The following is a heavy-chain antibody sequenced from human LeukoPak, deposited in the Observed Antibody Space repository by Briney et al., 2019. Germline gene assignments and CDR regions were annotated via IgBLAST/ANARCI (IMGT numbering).Heavy chain of an antibody. D-gene: IGHD3-22*01. J-gene: IGHJ4*02. CDR2: TYYSGSA. V-gene: IGHV4-59*01. CDR3: AGAYYDSSGYFDY. CDR1: GSSFSSYY. Sequence: SETLSLTCTVSGSSFSSYYWSWIRQPPGKGLEWIGYTYYSGSANCNPSLKSRVTISVDTSKNQFSLKLSSVTAADTAVYYCAGAYYDSSGYFDYWGQGTLVTVSS.